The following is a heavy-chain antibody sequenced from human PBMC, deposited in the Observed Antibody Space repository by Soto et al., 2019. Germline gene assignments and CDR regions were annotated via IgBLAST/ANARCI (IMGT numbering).Heavy chain of an antibody. Sequence: PGGSVRLSCAVSGFTFSNYAMTWVRQAPGKGLEWVANIKQDGSEKYYVDSVKGRFTISRDNAKNSLYLQMNSLRVEDTAVYYCARGDIYSSTSYWGQGTLVTVSS. CDR2: IKQDGSEK. CDR3: ARGDIYSSTSY. D-gene: IGHD2-2*01. V-gene: IGHV3-7*04. J-gene: IGHJ4*02. CDR1: GFTFSNYA.